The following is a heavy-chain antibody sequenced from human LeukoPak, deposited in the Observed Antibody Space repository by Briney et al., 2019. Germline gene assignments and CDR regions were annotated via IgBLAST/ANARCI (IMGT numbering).Heavy chain of an antibody. CDR2: ISYDGNDK. D-gene: IGHD4-23*01. CDR1: GFTFSKYG. J-gene: IGHJ4*02. V-gene: IGHV3-30*03. Sequence: TGGSLRLSCVASGFTFSKYGMHWVRQAPGKGLEWVAVISYDGNDKYYADSVKGRFTISRDISKNTLYLQMNTLRAEDTAVYYCARDVHGGAFDYWGQGTLVTVSS. CDR3: ARDVHGGAFDY.